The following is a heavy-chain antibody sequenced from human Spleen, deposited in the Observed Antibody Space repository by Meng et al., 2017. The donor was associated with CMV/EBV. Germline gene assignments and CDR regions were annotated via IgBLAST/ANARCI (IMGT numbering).Heavy chain of an antibody. V-gene: IGHV1-18*04. CDR2: ISTSTGNT. J-gene: IGHJ6*02. Sequence: ASVKVSCKTSGYTFTRYSISWVRQAPGQGLEWVGWISTSTGNTSYAHRLQGRVSMTTDTSTNTAYMELRSLRSDDTAVYYCARGLFMTTLLSYGMDVWGQGTTVTVSS. CDR3: ARGLFMTTLLSYGMDV. D-gene: IGHD4-17*01. CDR1: GYTFTRYS.